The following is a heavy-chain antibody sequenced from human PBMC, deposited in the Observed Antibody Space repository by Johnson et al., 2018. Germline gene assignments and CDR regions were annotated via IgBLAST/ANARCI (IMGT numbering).Heavy chain of an antibody. CDR1: GGSISSSY. CDR3: ARGPPLVVVDRYYYCYMDV. CDR2: IYYIGNT. J-gene: IGHJ6*03. Sequence: QVQLQESGPGLVKPSETLSLTCSVSGGSISSSYWSWIRQSPGKGLEWIGYIYYIGNTNYNPSLKSRVTISVDTSKNQFPLKLSAVTAADTAVFYCARGPPLVVVDRYYYCYMDVWGKGTTVTVSS. V-gene: IGHV4-59*01. D-gene: IGHD2-15*01.